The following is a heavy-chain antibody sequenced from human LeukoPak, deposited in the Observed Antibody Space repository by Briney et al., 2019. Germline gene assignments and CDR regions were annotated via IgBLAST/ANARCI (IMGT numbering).Heavy chain of an antibody. CDR2: ISGSGGTT. CDR1: GFTFSGYA. Sequence: GGSLRLSCAASGFTFSGYAISWVRQAPGKGLEWVSAISGSGGTTYYADSVKGRFTISRDNAKNSLYLQMNSLRAEDTALYYCAKDTGAVVGYYYGMDVWGQGTMVTVSS. J-gene: IGHJ6*02. V-gene: IGHV3-23*01. D-gene: IGHD2-15*01. CDR3: AKDTGAVVGYYYGMDV.